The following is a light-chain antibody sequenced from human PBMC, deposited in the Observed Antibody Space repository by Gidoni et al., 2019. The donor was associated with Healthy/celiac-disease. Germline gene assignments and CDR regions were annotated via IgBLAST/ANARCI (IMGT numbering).Light chain of an antibody. CDR1: PRVSSSY. V-gene: IGKV3-20*01. J-gene: IGKJ2*01. CDR2: GAS. Sequence: EIVLPQSPGTLSLSPGERATLSCMASPRVSSSYLALYQQKPGQAHRLLIYGASSRATGIPDRFSGSWSGTDFTLTISRLEPEDFAVYYLHQYGSSPYTFGQGTKLEIK. CDR3: HQYGSSPYT.